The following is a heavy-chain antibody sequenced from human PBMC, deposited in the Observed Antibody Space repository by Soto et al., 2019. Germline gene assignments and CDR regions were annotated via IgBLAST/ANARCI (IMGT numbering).Heavy chain of an antibody. CDR2: IYSTGST. Sequence: QVQLQESGPGLVKPSETLSLTCTVSGGSISNYYWSWIRQPPGKGLEWIGYIYSTGSTNYNPSLKGRVTISADTSKNQVSLKLTSVTAADTAVYYCARDHPHSYGIYYFDYWGQGTLVTVSS. D-gene: IGHD5-18*01. CDR3: ARDHPHSYGIYYFDY. CDR1: GGSISNYY. V-gene: IGHV4-59*01. J-gene: IGHJ4*02.